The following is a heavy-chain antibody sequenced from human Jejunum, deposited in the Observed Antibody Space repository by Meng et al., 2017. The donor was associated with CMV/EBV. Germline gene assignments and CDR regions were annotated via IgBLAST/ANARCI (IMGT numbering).Heavy chain of an antibody. CDR3: ARWDCSTSCYGSYYYYYGMDV. Sequence: WVCWVRQMPGKGLEWMGMIYPGDSDTKYSPSFQGQVPISADKSISTAYLQWSSLKASDTAKYYCARWDCSTSCYGSYYYYYGMDVWGQGTTVTVSS. D-gene: IGHD2-2*01. V-gene: IGHV5-51*01. CDR1: W. CDR2: IYPGDSDT. J-gene: IGHJ6*02.